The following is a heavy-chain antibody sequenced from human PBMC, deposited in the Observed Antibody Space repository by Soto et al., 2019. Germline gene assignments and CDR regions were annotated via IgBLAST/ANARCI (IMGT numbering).Heavy chain of an antibody. V-gene: IGHV1-69*01. J-gene: IGHJ4*02. Sequence: QVQLVQSGAEVKKPGSSVKVSCKASGGTFSSYAISWVRQAPGQGLEWMGGIIPIFGTANYAQKFQGRVTITADESTSTAHMELSSLRSEDTAVYYCARASEALLRFAYYFDYWGQGTLVTVSS. CDR3: ARASEALLRFAYYFDY. CDR1: GGTFSSYA. CDR2: IIPIFGTA. D-gene: IGHD3-3*01.